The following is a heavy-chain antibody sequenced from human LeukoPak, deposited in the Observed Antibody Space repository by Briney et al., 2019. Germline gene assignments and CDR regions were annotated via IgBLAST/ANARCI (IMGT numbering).Heavy chain of an antibody. D-gene: IGHD6-6*01. CDR2: ISAYNGNT. J-gene: IGHJ6*02. V-gene: IGHV1-18*01. Sequence: ASVKVSCKASGYTFTSYGISWVRQAPGQGLEWMGWISAYNGNTNYAQKLQGRVTMTTDTSTSTAYMELRSLRSDDTAVYYCARMQLARHYYYGMDVWGQGTTVTVS. CDR3: ARMQLARHYYYGMDV. CDR1: GYTFTSYG.